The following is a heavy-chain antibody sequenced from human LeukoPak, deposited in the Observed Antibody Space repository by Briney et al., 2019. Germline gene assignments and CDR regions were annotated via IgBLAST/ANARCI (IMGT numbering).Heavy chain of an antibody. CDR2: IWYDGGNK. J-gene: IGHJ3*02. D-gene: IGHD1-26*01. Sequence: GGSLRLSCAASGFTFSSYGMHWVRQAPGKGLEWVAVIWYDGGNKYYADSVKGRFTISRDNSKNTLYLQMNSLRAEDTAVYYCARKTWELPDHDAFDIWGQGTMVTVSS. CDR3: ARKTWELPDHDAFDI. CDR1: GFTFSSYG. V-gene: IGHV3-33*01.